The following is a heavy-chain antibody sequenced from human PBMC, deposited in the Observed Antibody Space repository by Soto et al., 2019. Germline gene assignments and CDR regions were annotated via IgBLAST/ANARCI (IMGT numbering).Heavy chain of an antibody. D-gene: IGHD6-19*01. Sequence: GGSLRLSCAASGFTFDDYTMHWVRQAPGKGLEWVSLISWDGGSTYYADSVKGRFTISRDNSKNSLYLQMNSLRTEDTALYYCAKDITGAAVAGFGSPWVTYYYYGMDVWGQGTTVTVSS. J-gene: IGHJ6*02. CDR3: AKDITGAAVAGFGSPWVTYYYYGMDV. CDR1: GFTFDDYT. V-gene: IGHV3-43*01. CDR2: ISWDGGST.